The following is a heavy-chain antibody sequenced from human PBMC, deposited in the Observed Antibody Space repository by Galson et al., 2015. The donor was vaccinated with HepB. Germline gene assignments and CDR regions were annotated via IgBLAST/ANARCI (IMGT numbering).Heavy chain of an antibody. Sequence: SLRLSCAASGFTFSIYTINWVRQAPGKGLEWVSSISSSSSYIYNADSVKGRFTISRDNAKNSPYLQMNSLRAEDTAVYYCARADGYSGGPLDYWGQGTLVIVSS. D-gene: IGHD5-24*01. CDR1: GFTFSIYT. V-gene: IGHV3-21*01. CDR2: ISSSSSYI. J-gene: IGHJ4*02. CDR3: ARADGYSGGPLDY.